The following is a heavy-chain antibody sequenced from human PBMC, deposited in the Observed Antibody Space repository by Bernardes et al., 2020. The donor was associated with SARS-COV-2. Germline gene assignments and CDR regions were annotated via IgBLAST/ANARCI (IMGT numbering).Heavy chain of an antibody. J-gene: IGHJ4*02. CDR2: INPNSGGT. CDR1: GYTFTGYY. CDR3: ARGGYCSSTSCYILDY. V-gene: IGHV1-2*02. Sequence: ASVKVSCKASGYTFTGYYMHWVRQAPGQGLEWMGWINPNSGGTNYAQKFQGRVTMTRDTSISTAYMELSRLRSDDTAVYYCARGGYCSSTSCYILDYWGQGTLVTVSS. D-gene: IGHD2-2*02.